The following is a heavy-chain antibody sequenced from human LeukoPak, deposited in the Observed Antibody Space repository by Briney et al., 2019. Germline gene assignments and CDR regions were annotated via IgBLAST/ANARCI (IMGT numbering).Heavy chain of an antibody. V-gene: IGHV3-48*03. CDR3: ARRFDS. CDR2: ISSSGNAI. CDR1: GFTFSSYD. J-gene: IGHJ4*02. Sequence: GGSLRLSCAASGFTFSSYDMNWVRQAPGKGLEWVSYISSSGNAIYYADSVKGRFTISRDNAKNSLYLQMNSLRAEDTAVYYCARRFDSWGQGTLSPSPQ.